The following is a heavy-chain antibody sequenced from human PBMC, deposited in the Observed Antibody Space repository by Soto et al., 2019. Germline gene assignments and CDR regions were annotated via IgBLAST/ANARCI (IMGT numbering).Heavy chain of an antibody. J-gene: IGHJ4*02. V-gene: IGHV3-15*01. CDR1: GFLFPNAW. CDR3: ATMGLYCSGGICYSDN. CDR2: IKNKGDGGTA. D-gene: IGHD2-15*01. Sequence: EVQLVESGGGLVKPGGSLRLSCAGSGFLFPNAWMSWFRQAPGKGLEWVGHIKNKGDGGTADHAAAVKGRFVISRDDSERMVFLQMNSLKVEDTAVYYCATMGLYCSGGICYSDNWGQGALVTVSS.